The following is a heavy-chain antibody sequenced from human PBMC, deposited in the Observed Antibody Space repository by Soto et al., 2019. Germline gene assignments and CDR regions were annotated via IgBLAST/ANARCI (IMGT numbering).Heavy chain of an antibody. V-gene: IGHV4-61*01. CDR1: CGSVISGSYY. CDR2: IYYSGST. J-gene: IGHJ5*02. CDR3: ARDRCTNGVCYGLGFDP. D-gene: IGHD2-8*01. Sequence: PSETLSLTCTFSCGSVISGSYYWSWIRQPPGKGLEWIGYIYYSGSTNYNPSLKSRVTISVDTSKNQFSLKLSSVTAADTAVYYCARDRCTNGVCYGLGFDPWGQGTLVTVSS.